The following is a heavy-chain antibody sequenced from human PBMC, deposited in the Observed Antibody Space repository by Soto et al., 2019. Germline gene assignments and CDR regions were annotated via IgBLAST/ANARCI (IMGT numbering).Heavy chain of an antibody. D-gene: IGHD5-18*01. CDR2: ISYDGSNK. V-gene: IGHV3-30*18. J-gene: IGHJ4*02. CDR3: AKDSGYNYGPSGYFDY. Sequence: LRLSCAASGFTFSSFGMHWVRQAPGKGLEWVALISYDGSNKHYADSVKGRFSISRDNSKNTLYLQMNSLRAEDTAVYYCAKDSGYNYGPSGYFDYWGQGTLVTVSS. CDR1: GFTFSSFG.